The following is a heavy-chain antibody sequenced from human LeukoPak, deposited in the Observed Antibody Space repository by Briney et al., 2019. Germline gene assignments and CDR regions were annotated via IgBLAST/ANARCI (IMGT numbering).Heavy chain of an antibody. CDR2: ISYDGSNK. CDR3: ARESYDILTGYSL. CDR1: GFTFSSYA. V-gene: IGHV3-30*04. D-gene: IGHD3-9*01. Sequence: GGSLRLSCAASGFTFSSYAMHWVRQAPGKGLEWVAVISYDGSNKYYADSVKGRLTISRDNSKNTLYLQMNSLRAEDTAVYYCARESYDILTGYSLWGQGTLVTASS. J-gene: IGHJ4*02.